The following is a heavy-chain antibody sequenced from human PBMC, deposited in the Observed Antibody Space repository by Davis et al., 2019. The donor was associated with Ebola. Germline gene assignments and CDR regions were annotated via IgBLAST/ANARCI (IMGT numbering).Heavy chain of an antibody. CDR3: AKAGITAMVIFYFDY. CDR2: ISWNSGSI. CDR1: GFTFADYA. J-gene: IGHJ4*02. Sequence: SLKISCAASGFTFADYAMHWVRQAPGKGLEWVSGISWNSGSIGYADSVKGRFTISRDNAKNSLYLQMNSLRAEDTAVYYCAKAGITAMVIFYFDYWGQGTLVTVSS. D-gene: IGHD5-18*01. V-gene: IGHV3-9*01.